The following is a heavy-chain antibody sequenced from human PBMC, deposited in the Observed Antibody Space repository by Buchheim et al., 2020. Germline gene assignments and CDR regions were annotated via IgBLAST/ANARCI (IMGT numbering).Heavy chain of an antibody. Sequence: QAQLVQSGAEVKMPGASVKISCKASGYVFTSYYMHWVRQAPGRGFEWMGVINPNGGSTSHAQQFQGRVTVNSDTSTSTVYMEVSSLRSEDTAVYYCTRDPGIAGRAPPTNNYMDVWGKGTT. CDR2: INPNGGST. CDR1: GYVFTSYY. J-gene: IGHJ6*03. D-gene: IGHD6-13*01. V-gene: IGHV1-46*01. CDR3: TRDPGIAGRAPPTNNYMDV.